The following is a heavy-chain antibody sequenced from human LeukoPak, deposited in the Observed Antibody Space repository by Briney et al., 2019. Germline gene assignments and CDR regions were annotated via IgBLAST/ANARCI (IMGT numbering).Heavy chain of an antibody. CDR2: IYYSGST. CDR1: NGSISSDY. V-gene: IGHV4-59*01. CDR3: ARLTTRPGGIRPLIMDF. D-gene: IGHD3-10*01. J-gene: IGHJ4*02. Sequence: PSETLSLTCSVSNGSISSDYWTWIRQPPGGGLEWIGYIYYSGSTKYNPSLESRATISLDTSRNQFSLKLTSMSAADTAVYYCARLTTRPGGIRPLIMDFWGQGTLVTVSS.